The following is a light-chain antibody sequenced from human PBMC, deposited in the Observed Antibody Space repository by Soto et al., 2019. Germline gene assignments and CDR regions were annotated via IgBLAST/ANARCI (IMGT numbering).Light chain of an antibody. CDR3: SSYTSSSPYV. CDR1: SSDVGGYNY. J-gene: IGLJ1*01. Sequence: SMLTHPASLSGYPGQSITISCNGTSSDVGGYNYVSWYQQHPGKAPKLMIYEVNNRPSGVSNRFSGSKSGNTASLTISGLQADDEADYYCSSYTSSSPYVFGTGTKVTAL. CDR2: EVN. V-gene: IGLV2-14*01.